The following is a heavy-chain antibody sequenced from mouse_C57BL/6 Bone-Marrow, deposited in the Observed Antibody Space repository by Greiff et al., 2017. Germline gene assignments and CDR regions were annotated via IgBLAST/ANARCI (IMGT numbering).Heavy chain of an antibody. D-gene: IGHD1-1*01. CDR3: ARHISTVGFDV. Sequence: VQLQQSGAELVKPGASVKLSCKASGFTFTSYWMPWVHQRPGQGLEWIGMIHPNSGSTNYHDKFKSKSTLTVDKSSSTPYLQLSRLTSEDSAFYYCARHISTVGFDVWGTGTTVTVSS. V-gene: IGHV1-64*01. CDR2: IHPNSGST. J-gene: IGHJ1*03. CDR1: GFTFTSYW.